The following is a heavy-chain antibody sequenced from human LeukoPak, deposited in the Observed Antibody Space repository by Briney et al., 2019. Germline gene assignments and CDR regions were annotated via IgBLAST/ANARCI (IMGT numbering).Heavy chain of an antibody. V-gene: IGHV1-69*06. CDR1: GGTFSSYA. D-gene: IGHD3-3*01. CDR3: ARGSFGVVIEYYFDY. CDR2: IIPIFGTA. Sequence: SVKVSCKASGGTFSSYAISWVRQAPGQGLEWMGGIIPIFGTANYAQKFQGRVTITADKSTSTAYMELSSLRSEDTAVYYCARGSFGVVIEYYFDYWGQGTLVTVSS. J-gene: IGHJ4*02.